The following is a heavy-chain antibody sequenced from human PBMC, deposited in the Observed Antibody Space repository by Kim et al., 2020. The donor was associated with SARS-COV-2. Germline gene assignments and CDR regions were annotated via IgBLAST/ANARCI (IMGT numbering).Heavy chain of an antibody. D-gene: IGHD2-15*01. V-gene: IGHV4-34*01. CDR1: GGSFSGYY. Sequence: SETLSLTCAVYGGSFSGYYWSWIRQPPGKGLEWIGEINHSGSTNYNPSLKSRVTISVDTSKNQFSLKLSSVTAADTAVYYCARGRGPVVKVSDYWGQGTL. CDR2: INHSGST. J-gene: IGHJ4*02. CDR3: ARGRGPVVKVSDY.